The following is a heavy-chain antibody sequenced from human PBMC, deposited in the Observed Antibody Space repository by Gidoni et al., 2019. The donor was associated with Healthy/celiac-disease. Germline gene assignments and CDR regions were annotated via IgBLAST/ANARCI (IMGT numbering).Heavy chain of an antibody. V-gene: IGHV4-39*01. Sequence: QLQLQESGPGLVKPSETLSLTCTVSGGSISSSSYYWGWIRQPPGKGLEWSGSIYYSGSTYYNPSLKSRVTISVDTSKNQFSLKLSSVTAADTAMYYCARATWLPRLFDPWGQGTLVTVSS. CDR2: IYYSGST. J-gene: IGHJ5*02. CDR1: GGSISSSSYY. D-gene: IGHD3-22*01. CDR3: ARATWLPRLFDP.